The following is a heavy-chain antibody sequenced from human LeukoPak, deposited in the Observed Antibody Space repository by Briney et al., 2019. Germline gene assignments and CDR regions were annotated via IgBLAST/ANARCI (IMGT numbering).Heavy chain of an antibody. J-gene: IGHJ6*02. CDR1: GFTFSSYW. Sequence: GGSLRLSCAASGFTFSSYWMSWVRQAPGKGLERVANIKQDGSEKYYVDSVKGRFTISRDNAKNSLYLQMNSLRAEDTAVYYCAREDTGGYGYYYYGMDVWGQGTTVTVSS. CDR2: IKQDGSEK. V-gene: IGHV3-7*01. CDR3: AREDTGGYGYYYYGMDV. D-gene: IGHD2-8*02.